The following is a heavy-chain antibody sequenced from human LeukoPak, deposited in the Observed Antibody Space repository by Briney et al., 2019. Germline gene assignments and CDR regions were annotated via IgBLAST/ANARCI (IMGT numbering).Heavy chain of an antibody. Sequence: PSETLSLTCTVSGGSISSSSYYWGWIRQPPGKGLEWIGEINHSGSTNYNPSLKSRVTISVDTSKNQFSLKLSSVTAADTAVYYCAETSIAARVGGSWFDPWGQGTLVTVSS. D-gene: IGHD6-6*01. J-gene: IGHJ5*02. CDR2: INHSGST. V-gene: IGHV4-39*07. CDR1: GGSISSSSYY. CDR3: AETSIAARVGGSWFDP.